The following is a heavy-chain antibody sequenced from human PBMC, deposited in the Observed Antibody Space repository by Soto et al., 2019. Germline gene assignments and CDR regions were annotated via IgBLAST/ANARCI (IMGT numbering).Heavy chain of an antibody. V-gene: IGHV3-7*01. CDR3: ARDRQDIVVVPAADQCFDY. CDR2: IKQDGSEK. J-gene: IGHJ4*02. CDR1: GFTFSSYW. D-gene: IGHD2-2*01. Sequence: EVQLVESGGGLVQPGGSLRLSCAASGFTFSSYWMSWVRQAPGKGLEWVANIKQDGSEKYYVDSVKGRFTISRDNAKNSLYLQMNSLRAEDTAVYYCARDRQDIVVVPAADQCFDYWGQGTLVTVSS.